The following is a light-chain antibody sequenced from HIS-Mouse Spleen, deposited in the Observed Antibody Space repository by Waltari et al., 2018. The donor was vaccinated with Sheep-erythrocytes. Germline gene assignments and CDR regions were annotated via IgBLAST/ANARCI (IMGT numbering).Light chain of an antibody. CDR1: SSDVGGYNY. CDR3: CSYAGSYNHV. Sequence: QSALTQPRSVSGSPGQSVTISCTGTSSDVGGYNYVPWYQQHPGKAPKLMIYDVSKRPSGVPDRFSGSKSGNTASLTISGLQAEDEAYYYCCSYAGSYNHVFATVTKVTVL. J-gene: IGLJ1*01. V-gene: IGLV2-11*01. CDR2: DVS.